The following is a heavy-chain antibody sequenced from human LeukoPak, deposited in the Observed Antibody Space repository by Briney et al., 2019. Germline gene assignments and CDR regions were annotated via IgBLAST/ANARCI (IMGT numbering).Heavy chain of an antibody. CDR2: ISYDGNNK. J-gene: IGHJ5*02. V-gene: IGHV3-30*03. CDR3: ARVSGFPPNWFDP. D-gene: IGHD3-10*01. CDR1: GFTFSSYG. Sequence: GGSLRLSCAASGFTFSSYGMHWVRQAPGKGLEWVAVISYDGNNKYYADSVKGRFTISRDNSKNTLYLQMNSLRAEDTAVYYCARVSGFPPNWFDPWGQGTLVTVSS.